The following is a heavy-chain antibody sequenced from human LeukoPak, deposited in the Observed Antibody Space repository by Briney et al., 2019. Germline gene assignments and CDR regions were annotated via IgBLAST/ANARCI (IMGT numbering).Heavy chain of an antibody. D-gene: IGHD6-13*01. CDR1: GFSFSSYA. V-gene: IGHV3-23*01. CDR3: AKVGSSMSFYYYYGMDV. Sequence: PGGSLRLSCAASGFSFSSYAMSWVRQAPGKGLEWVSAISGSGGTTNYADSVKGRFTISRDNSKDTLYLQMDSLRAEDTAVYHCAKVGSSMSFYYYYGMDVWGQGTTVTVSS. J-gene: IGHJ6*02. CDR2: ISGSGGTT.